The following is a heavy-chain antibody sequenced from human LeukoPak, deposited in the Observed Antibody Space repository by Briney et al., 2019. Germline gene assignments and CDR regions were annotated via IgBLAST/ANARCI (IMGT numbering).Heavy chain of an antibody. CDR2: FDPEDGET. V-gene: IGHV1-24*01. D-gene: IGHD3-3*01. Sequence: ASAKVSCKVSGYTLTELSMHWVRQAPGKGLEWMGGFDPEDGETIYAQKFQGRVTMTEDTSTDTAYMELSSLRSEDTAVYYCATQNYDFWSGYYGRGNYGMDVWGQGTTVTVSS. CDR3: ATQNYDFWSGYYGRGNYGMDV. J-gene: IGHJ6*02. CDR1: GYTLTELS.